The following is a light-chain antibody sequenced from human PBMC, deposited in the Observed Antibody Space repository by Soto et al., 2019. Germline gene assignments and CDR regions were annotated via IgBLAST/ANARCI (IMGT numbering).Light chain of an antibody. J-gene: IGLJ2*01. CDR2: DVS. CDR3: RSYTSSSVV. Sequence: QSALTQPASVSGSPGQSITISCTGNSSDVGGYNYVSWYKQHPGKAPKLMIYDVSNRPSVVSNRFSGSKSGNTASLTISGLQAEDEADYYCRSYTSSSVVFGGGTKLTVL. V-gene: IGLV2-14*01. CDR1: SSDVGGYNY.